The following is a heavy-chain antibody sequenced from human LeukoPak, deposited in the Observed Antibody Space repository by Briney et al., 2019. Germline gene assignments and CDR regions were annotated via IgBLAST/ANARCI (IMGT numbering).Heavy chain of an antibody. J-gene: IGHJ4*02. V-gene: IGHV5-51*01. CDR1: GYSFTSYW. CDR2: IFPGDSDT. D-gene: IGHD5-12*01. CDR3: ARQRGHSDYYFDY. Sequence: KISCKGSGYSFTSYWIGWVRQMPGKDLEWMGIIFPGDSDTRYSPSFQGQVTISADKSISTAYLQWSSLKASDTAMYYCARQRGHSDYYFDYWGQGTLVTVST.